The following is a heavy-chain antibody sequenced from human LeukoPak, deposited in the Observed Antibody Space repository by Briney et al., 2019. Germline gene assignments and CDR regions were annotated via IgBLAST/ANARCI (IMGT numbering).Heavy chain of an antibody. V-gene: IGHV3-30*02. CDR2: IRYDGSNK. Sequence: GRSLRLSCAASGFTFSSYGMHWVRQAPGKGLEWVAFIRYDGSNKYYADSVKGRFTISRDNSKNTLYLQMNSLRAEDTAVYYCARDHSKYSYGPYFDYWGQGTLVTVSS. CDR1: GFTFSSYG. CDR3: ARDHSKYSYGPYFDY. J-gene: IGHJ4*02. D-gene: IGHD5-18*01.